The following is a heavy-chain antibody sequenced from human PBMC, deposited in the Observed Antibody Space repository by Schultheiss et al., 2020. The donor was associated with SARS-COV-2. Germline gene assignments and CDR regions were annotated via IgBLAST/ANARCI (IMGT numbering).Heavy chain of an antibody. CDR2: ISAYNGQT. D-gene: IGHD2-21*01. CDR1: GYTFTNYG. J-gene: IGHJ5*02. V-gene: IGHV1-18*01. Sequence: ASVKVSCKASGYTFTNYGINWVRQAPGQGLEWVGWISAYNGQTNYAQKFQDRVTMTSDPSTSTAYMELRSLRSDDTAVYYCARDPGGENWFDPWGQGTLVTVSS. CDR3: ARDPGGENWFDP.